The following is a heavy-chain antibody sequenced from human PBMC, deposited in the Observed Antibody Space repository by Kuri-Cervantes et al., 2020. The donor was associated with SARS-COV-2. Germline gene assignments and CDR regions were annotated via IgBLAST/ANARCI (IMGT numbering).Heavy chain of an antibody. Sequence: LRLSCAVSGGSISSDGYSWSWLPQLPGKGVVWIGYIYHSGSTNYNPSLKSRVTMSVDTYKNQFSLKLSCVIAADTAVFYCAREYSDILACQQLFDYWGQGTLVTVSS. V-gene: IGHV4-30-2*01. D-gene: IGHD3-9*01. J-gene: IGHJ4*02. CDR2: IYHSGST. CDR1: GGSISSDGYS. CDR3: AREYSDILACQQLFDY.